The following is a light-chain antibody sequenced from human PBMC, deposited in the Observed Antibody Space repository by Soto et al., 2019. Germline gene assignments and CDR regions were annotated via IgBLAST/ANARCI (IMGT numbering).Light chain of an antibody. Sequence: EIVLTQSPGTLSLSPGERATLSCRASQSVTRSYLVWYQQKPGQAPRLLIYGASSRATGIPDRFSGSGSGTDFTLTISRLEPEDLAVYYCQQHGSSPRTFGQGTKVEIK. CDR3: QQHGSSPRT. CDR1: QSVTRSY. J-gene: IGKJ1*01. CDR2: GAS. V-gene: IGKV3-20*01.